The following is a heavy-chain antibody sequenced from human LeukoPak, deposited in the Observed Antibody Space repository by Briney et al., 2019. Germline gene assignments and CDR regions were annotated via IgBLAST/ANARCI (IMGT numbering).Heavy chain of an antibody. CDR1: GGSISSYY. D-gene: IGHD2-15*01. CDR2: INHSGST. V-gene: IGHV4-34*01. CDR3: ARHVAFRGGISRRYYFDY. J-gene: IGHJ4*02. Sequence: SETLSLTCTVSGGSISSYYWSWIRQPPGKGLEWIGEINHSGSTNYNPSLKSRVTISVDTSKNQFSLKLSSVTAADTAVYYCARHVAFRGGISRRYYFDYWGQGTLVTVSS.